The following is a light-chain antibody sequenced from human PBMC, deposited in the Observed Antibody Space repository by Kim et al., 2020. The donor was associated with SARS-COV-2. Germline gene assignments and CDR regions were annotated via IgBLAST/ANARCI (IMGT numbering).Light chain of an antibody. Sequence: EIVLTQSPGNLSLSPGERATLSCRASQSVSTSLAWYQQKPGQAPRLLIYGASSRATGIPDRFRGSGSGTDFTLTIIRLEPEDFVMYYCEKERTSPRSFGGGTKVEIK. CDR1: QSVSTS. CDR3: EKERTSPRS. V-gene: IGKV3-20*01. CDR2: GAS. J-gene: IGKJ4*01.